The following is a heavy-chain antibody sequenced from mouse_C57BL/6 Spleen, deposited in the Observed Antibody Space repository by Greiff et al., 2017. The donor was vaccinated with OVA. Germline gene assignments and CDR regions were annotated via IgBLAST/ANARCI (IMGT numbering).Heavy chain of an antibody. J-gene: IGHJ1*03. Sequence: QVHVKQPGAELVMPGASVKLSCKASGYTFTSYWMHWVKQRPGQGLEWIGELDPSDSYTNYNQKFKGKSTLTVDKSSSTAYMQLSSLTSEDSAVYYCARWGLPYWYFNVWGTGTTVTVSS. V-gene: IGHV1-69*01. CDR3: ARWGLPYWYFNV. CDR2: LDPSDSYT. CDR1: GYTFTSYW. D-gene: IGHD3-3*01.